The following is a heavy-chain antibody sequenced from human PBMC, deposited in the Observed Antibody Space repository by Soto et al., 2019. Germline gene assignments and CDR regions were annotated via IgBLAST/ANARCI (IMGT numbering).Heavy chain of an antibody. Sequence: QVQLVQSGAEVKKPGASVKVSCKASGFTFISYGINWVRQAPGQGLEWMGWISTYNGNTIYAQKLQGRVTMATDTSTSTAYMELRSLRSDDTAVYYCARLPGVGYYAMDVWGQGTTVTVSS. D-gene: IGHD7-27*01. CDR2: ISTYNGNT. J-gene: IGHJ6*02. CDR3: ARLPGVGYYAMDV. V-gene: IGHV1-18*01. CDR1: GFTFISYG.